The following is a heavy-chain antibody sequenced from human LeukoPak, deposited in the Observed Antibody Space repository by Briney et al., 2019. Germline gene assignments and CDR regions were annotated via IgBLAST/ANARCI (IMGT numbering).Heavy chain of an antibody. CDR3: AREGAYDSSGYITNDFDY. CDR1: GFTFSSYS. J-gene: IGHJ4*02. CDR2: ISSSSSYI. Sequence: GSLRLSCAASGFTFSSYSMNWVRQAPGKGLEWVSSISSSSSYIYYADSVKGRFTISRDNAKNSLYLQMNSLRAEDTAVYYCAREGAYDSSGYITNDFDYWGQGTLVTVSS. D-gene: IGHD3-22*01. V-gene: IGHV3-21*01.